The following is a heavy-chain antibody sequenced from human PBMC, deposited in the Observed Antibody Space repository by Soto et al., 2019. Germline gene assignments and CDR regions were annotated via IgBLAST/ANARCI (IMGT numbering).Heavy chain of an antibody. CDR2: ISWDGHNT. V-gene: IGHV3-43*01. CDR1: GFSFDDYA. J-gene: IGHJ4*02. CDR3: AKGTSLYFDS. Sequence: GGSLRLSCAASGFSFDDYAMHWVRQAPERGLEWVSLISWDGHNTDYADSVKGRFTISRDNSKNSLYLQMISLRIEDTAFYYCAKGTSLYFDSWGQGTLVTVSS. D-gene: IGHD2-2*01.